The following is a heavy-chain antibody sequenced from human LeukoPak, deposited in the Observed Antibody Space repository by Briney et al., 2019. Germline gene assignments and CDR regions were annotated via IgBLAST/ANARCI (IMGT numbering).Heavy chain of an antibody. J-gene: IGHJ3*02. CDR1: GGSISSSSYY. Sequence: SETLSLTCTVSGGSISSSSYYWGWIRQPPGKGLEWIGSIYYSGSTYYNPSRKSRVTISVDPSKNQFSLKLSSVTAADTAVYYCARLVRGRGSYLAFDIWGQGTMVTVSS. D-gene: IGHD1-26*01. V-gene: IGHV4-39*01. CDR2: IYYSGST. CDR3: ARLVRGRGSYLAFDI.